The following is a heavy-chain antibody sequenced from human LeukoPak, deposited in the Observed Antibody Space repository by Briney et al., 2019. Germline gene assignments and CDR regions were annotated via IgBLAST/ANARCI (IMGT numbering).Heavy chain of an antibody. CDR2: IKTDGSDK. V-gene: IGHV3-7*01. CDR3: AREANLLWFGEGGFDY. CDR1: GFTFSDYW. Sequence: GGSLRLSCAASGFTFSDYWMTWVRQAPGKGLEWVANIKTDGSDKSYVDSVKGRFTISRDNAKNSLSLQMNSLRAEDTAVYYCAREANLLWFGEGGFDYWGQGTLVTVSS. D-gene: IGHD3-10*01. J-gene: IGHJ4*02.